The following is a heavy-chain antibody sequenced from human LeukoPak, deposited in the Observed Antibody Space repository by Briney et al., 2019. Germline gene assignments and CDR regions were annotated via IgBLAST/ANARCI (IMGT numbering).Heavy chain of an antibody. Sequence: HPGGSLRLSYSASGFTISSYWMHWVRQAPGKGLVWVSRINRDGSVTNHADSVRGRFTISRDTPTNTLYLEMNSLRAEDTAVYYCSRDFVGAEDYWGQGTLVSVSS. CDR3: SRDFVGAEDY. J-gene: IGHJ4*02. V-gene: IGHV3-74*01. CDR1: GFTISSYW. CDR2: INRDGSVT. D-gene: IGHD3-16*01.